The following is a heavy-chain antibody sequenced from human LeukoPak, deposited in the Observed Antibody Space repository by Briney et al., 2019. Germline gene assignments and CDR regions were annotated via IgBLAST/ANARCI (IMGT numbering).Heavy chain of an antibody. D-gene: IGHD6-25*01. J-gene: IGHJ6*03. V-gene: IGHV3-23*01. CDR1: GFTFSSYA. CDR2: ISGSGGST. Sequence: GGSLRLSCAASGFTFSSYAMSWVRQAPGKGLEWVSAISGSGGSTYYADSVKGRFTISRDNSKNTLYLQMNSLRAEDTAVYYCAKSIAASRRYYYYMDVWGKGTTVTVSS. CDR3: AKSIAASRRYYYYMDV.